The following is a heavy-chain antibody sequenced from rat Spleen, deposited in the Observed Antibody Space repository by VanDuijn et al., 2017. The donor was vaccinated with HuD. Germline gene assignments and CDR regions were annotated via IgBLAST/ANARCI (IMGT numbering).Heavy chain of an antibody. CDR1: GFTFSDYY. D-gene: IGHD1-2*01. CDR3: TRRGAGYFDY. CDR2: ISTSGGST. J-gene: IGHJ2*01. V-gene: IGHV5-27*01. Sequence: EVQLVQSDGGLVQPGRSLKLSCAASGFTFSDYYMAWVRQGPTKGLEWVATISTSGGSTYYRDSVKGRFTISRDNAKSTLYLQMDSLRSEDTATYYCTRRGAGYFDYWGQGVMVTVSS.